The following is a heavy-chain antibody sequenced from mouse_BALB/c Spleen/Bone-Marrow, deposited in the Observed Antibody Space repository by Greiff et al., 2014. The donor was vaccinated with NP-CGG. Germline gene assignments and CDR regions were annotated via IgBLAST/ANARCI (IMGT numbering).Heavy chain of an antibody. Sequence: EVQLQQSGPELVKPGASVKISCKASGYTFTEYSMHWVKQSHGKSLEWIGGINPNNGVTSYNQKFKDKATLTVDTSSNTAYMELRSLTAEYSAVYFCARWGWDVATGYWGQGTSLTVSS. J-gene: IGHJ4*01. D-gene: IGHD4-1*01. CDR1: GYTFTEYS. V-gene: IGHV1-22*01. CDR2: INPNNGVT. CDR3: ARWGWDVATGY.